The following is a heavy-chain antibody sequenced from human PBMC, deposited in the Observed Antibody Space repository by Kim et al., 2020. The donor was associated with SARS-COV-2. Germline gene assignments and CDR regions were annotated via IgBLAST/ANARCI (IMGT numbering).Heavy chain of an antibody. D-gene: IGHD6-13*01. V-gene: IGHV4-34*01. CDR3: ARSFRWGSSWRRPIDY. CDR2: INHSGST. J-gene: IGHJ4*02. CDR1: GGSFSGYY. Sequence: SETLSLTCAVYGGSFSGYYWSWIRQPPGKGLEWIGEINHSGSTNYNPSLKSRVTISVDTSKNQFSLKLSSVTAADTAVYYCARSFRWGSSWRRPIDYWGQGTLVTVSS.